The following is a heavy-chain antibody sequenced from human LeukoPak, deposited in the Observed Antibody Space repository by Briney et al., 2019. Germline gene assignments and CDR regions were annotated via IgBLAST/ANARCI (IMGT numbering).Heavy chain of an antibody. Sequence: GGSLRLSCAASGFTFSNYWMHWVRQVPGKGLVWASRIKGDGSSTTYADSVKGRFTISRDNARKMLYLQMNSLRAEDTAVYYCARDPDSGGYSTFQFWGQGTLVTVSS. D-gene: IGHD3-22*01. CDR3: ARDPDSGGYSTFQF. J-gene: IGHJ1*01. V-gene: IGHV3-74*01. CDR2: IKGDGSST. CDR1: GFTFSNYW.